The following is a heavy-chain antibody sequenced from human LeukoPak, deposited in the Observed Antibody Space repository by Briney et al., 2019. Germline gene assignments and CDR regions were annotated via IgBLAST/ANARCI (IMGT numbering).Heavy chain of an antibody. J-gene: IGHJ4*02. D-gene: IGHD3-22*01. CDR3: ARVIGWVLVVITQGGPVDY. CDR2: INVIVGST. V-gene: IGHV1-46*01. Sequence: SLRVSCKPSVYTFTTYYMCSVRQAPGQGLEWISTINVIVGSTGYAQKLQGRVTMSTDTSTRTAYMELRSLRSDDTAVYYCARVIGWVLVVITQGGPVDYWGQGTLVTVSS. CDR1: VYTFTTYY.